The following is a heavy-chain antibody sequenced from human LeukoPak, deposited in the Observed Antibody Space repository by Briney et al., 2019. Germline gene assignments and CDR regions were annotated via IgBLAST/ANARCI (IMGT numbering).Heavy chain of an antibody. CDR1: GFTFSSYG. CDR3: AKVGRITTNYFDY. J-gene: IGHJ4*02. CDR2: IRYDGSNK. D-gene: IGHD3-10*01. V-gene: IGHV3-30*02. Sequence: GGSLRLSCAASGFTFSSYGMHWVRQAPGKGLEWVAFIRYDGSNKYYADSVEGRFTISRDNSKDTLYLQMNSLRAEDTAVYYCAKVGRITTNYFDYWGQGTLVTVSS.